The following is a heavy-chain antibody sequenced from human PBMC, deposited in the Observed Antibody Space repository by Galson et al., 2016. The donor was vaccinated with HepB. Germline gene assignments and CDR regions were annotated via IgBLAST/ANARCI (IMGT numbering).Heavy chain of an antibody. D-gene: IGHD3-10*01. J-gene: IGHJ6*02. CDR1: GGSVNSGTYY. Sequence: SETLSLTCIVSGGSVNSGTYYWTWIRQPQGKGLECIGYIYYTGTAKNNPSLKSRVTISVDASRNQSSLNLASVTAADTAIYYGARGTIRGVVRGGMDVWGPGTTVIVSS. V-gene: IGHV4-61*01. CDR3: ARGTIRGVVRGGMDV. CDR2: IYYTGTA.